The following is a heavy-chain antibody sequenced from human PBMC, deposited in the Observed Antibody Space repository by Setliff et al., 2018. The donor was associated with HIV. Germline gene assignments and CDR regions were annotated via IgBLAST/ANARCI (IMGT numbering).Heavy chain of an antibody. V-gene: IGHV4-39*01. CDR3: ARHTAPYSSGFYSVAAWFDP. CDR1: GGSLSSSYY. J-gene: IGHJ5*02. CDR2: IYYSGTA. Sequence: PSETLSLTCSVSGGSLSSSYYWAWIRQPPGKGLEWIGTIYYSGTAYYSPSLNGRVTISVDTSNNQFSLSLTSVTAADTAVYHCARHTAPYSSGFYSVAAWFDPWGQGTLVTVSS. D-gene: IGHD6-19*01.